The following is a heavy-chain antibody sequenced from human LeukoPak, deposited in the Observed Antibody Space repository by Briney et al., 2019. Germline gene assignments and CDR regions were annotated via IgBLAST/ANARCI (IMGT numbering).Heavy chain of an antibody. D-gene: IGHD6-13*01. CDR3: ARDRRIMLAAAGKFGYYMDV. V-gene: IGHV1-2*06. CDR1: GYTFTGYY. J-gene: IGHJ6*03. Sequence: GASVKLSCKASGYTFTGYYMHWVRQAPGQGLEWMGRINPNSGGTSYAQKFPGRVTMTRDTSISTAYMELSTLRSDDTAVYYCARDRRIMLAAAGKFGYYMDVWGKGTTVTVSS. CDR2: INPNSGGT.